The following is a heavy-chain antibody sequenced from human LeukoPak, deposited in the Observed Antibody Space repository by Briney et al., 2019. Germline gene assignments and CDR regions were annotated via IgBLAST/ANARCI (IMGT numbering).Heavy chain of an antibody. CDR1: GGSISSGSYY. J-gene: IGHJ4*02. CDR2: IYFSGST. CDR3: ARESTVGVDDY. V-gene: IGHV4-61*02. Sequence: SETLSLTCTVSGGSISSGSYYWSWIRRPAGKGLEWIGRIYFSGSTTYNPSLKSRVTISVDTSKNQFSLKLRSVTAADTAVYYCARESTVGVDDYWGQGTLVTVSS. D-gene: IGHD1-26*01.